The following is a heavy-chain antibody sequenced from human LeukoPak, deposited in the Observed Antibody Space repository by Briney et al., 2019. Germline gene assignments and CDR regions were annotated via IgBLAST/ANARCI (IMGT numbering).Heavy chain of an antibody. CDR3: ANPKNDYGDQYNYFDP. D-gene: IGHD4-17*01. CDR1: GFTFSSYT. J-gene: IGHJ5*02. V-gene: IGHV3-23*01. CDR2: ISGSGGNT. Sequence: GGSLRLSRATSGFTFSSYTMSWARQAPGKGLEYVSAISGSGGNTYYADSGKGRSTNSRDNSKNTLYLQMNSLRADDTAVYYCANPKNDYGDQYNYFDPWGQGTLVTVSS.